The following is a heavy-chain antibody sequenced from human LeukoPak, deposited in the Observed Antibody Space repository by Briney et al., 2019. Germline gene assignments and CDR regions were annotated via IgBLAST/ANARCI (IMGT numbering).Heavy chain of an antibody. V-gene: IGHV3-23*01. CDR2: ISGSGGST. D-gene: IGHD3-16*01. CDR3: ARSVWGSYHFDY. Sequence: GGSLRLSCAASGFTFSSYGMSWVRQAPGKGLEWVSAISGSGGSTYYADSVKGRFTISRDNSKNTLYLEMSSLRVDDAAIYYCARSVWGSYHFDYWGQGTRVTVSS. CDR1: GFTFSSYG. J-gene: IGHJ4*02.